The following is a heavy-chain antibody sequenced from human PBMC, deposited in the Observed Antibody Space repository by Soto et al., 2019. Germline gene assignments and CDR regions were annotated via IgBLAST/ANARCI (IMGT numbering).Heavy chain of an antibody. J-gene: IGHJ4*02. D-gene: IGHD3-22*01. CDR2: MNPNSGNT. CDR3: ARGQDYYESSGYNDY. V-gene: IGHV1-8*01. CDR1: GYTFTSYD. Sequence: QVQLGQSGAEVQKPGASVKVSCKASGYTFTSYDINWVRQATGQGLEWMGWMNPNSGNTGSAQKFQGRVNMTRSTSISTGDMELSRLRSEDTTVYFCARGQDYYESSGYNDYSGQGTLVTVSS.